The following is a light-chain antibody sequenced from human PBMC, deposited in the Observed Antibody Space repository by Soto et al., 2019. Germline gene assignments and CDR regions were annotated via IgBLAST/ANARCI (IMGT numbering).Light chain of an antibody. CDR3: SSYAGSMNLI. V-gene: IGLV2-8*01. Sequence: QSALTQPPPASGSPGQSVTISCTGSSSDVGGHNHVSWYQQHPGKAPKLMIYEVSKRPSGVPDRFSGSKSVNTASLTVSGLQAEDEADYYCSSYAGSMNLIFGGGTQLTVL. CDR2: EVS. J-gene: IGLJ2*01. CDR1: SSDVGGHNH.